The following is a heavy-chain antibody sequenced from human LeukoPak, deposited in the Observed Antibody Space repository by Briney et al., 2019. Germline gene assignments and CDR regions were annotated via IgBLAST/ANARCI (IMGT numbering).Heavy chain of an antibody. CDR3: ARAAALAFDI. V-gene: IGHV4-4*07. J-gene: IGHJ3*02. D-gene: IGHD6-25*01. Sequence: SETLSLTCSVSSGSISSHYWSWIRQSAGKGLEWIGRIYISGSTNYNPSLKSRVSMSADMSKKEFSLRLSSVTAADTAVYYCARAAALAFDIWGQGTMVTVSS. CDR2: IYISGST. CDR1: SGSISSHY.